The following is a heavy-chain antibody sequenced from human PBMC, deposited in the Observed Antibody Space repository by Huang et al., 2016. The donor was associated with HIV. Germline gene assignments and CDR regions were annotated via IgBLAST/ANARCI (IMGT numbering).Heavy chain of an antibody. J-gene: IGHJ2*01. V-gene: IGHV3-9*01. D-gene: IGHD4-17*01. CDR1: GFTFDDYA. CDR2: ITWNSGSI. Sequence: EVQLVESGGGLVQPGRSLRLSCAASGFTFDDYAMHWVRQAPGKGLEWISGITWNSGSIVYADSVKGRFTISRDNAKNSLYLQMNSLRAEDTALYYCAKEAYGGNSRYFDLWGRGTLVTVSS. CDR3: AKEAYGGNSRYFDL.